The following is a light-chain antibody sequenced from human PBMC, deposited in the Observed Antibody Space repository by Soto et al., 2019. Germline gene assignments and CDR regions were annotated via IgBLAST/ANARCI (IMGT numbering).Light chain of an antibody. V-gene: IGLV2-8*01. CDR2: DVS. CDR1: SSDVGGYNY. CDR3: GSYAGSKGVV. Sequence: QSALTQPPSASGSPGQSVTISCTGTSSDVGGYNYVSWYQQHPGKDPKLLIHDVSKRPSGVPDRFSGSKSGNAASLTVSGLQAEDEADYYCGSYAGSKGVVFGGGTKVTVL. J-gene: IGLJ2*01.